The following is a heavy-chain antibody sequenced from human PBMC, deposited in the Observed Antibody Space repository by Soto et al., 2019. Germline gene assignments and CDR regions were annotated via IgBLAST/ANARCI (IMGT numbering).Heavy chain of an antibody. J-gene: IGHJ5*01. CDR1: RFTFSDFA. CDR3: AKDAVPYNGKWDWFDS. D-gene: IGHD1-20*01. CDR2: IGGGGTDT. V-gene: IGHV3-23*01. Sequence: DVQLLESGGGLVQPGGSLTLSCAASRFTFSDFAMSWVRQAPGKGLEWVSSIGGGGTDTYYADSVKGRFTISRDNSKNTLYLQMDGLRDEDTAVYYCAKDAVPYNGKWDWFDSWGQRTLVIVSS.